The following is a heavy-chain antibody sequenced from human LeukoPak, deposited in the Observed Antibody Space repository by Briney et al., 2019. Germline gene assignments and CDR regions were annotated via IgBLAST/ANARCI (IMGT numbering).Heavy chain of an antibody. Sequence: GGSLRLSCAASGFTFDDYAMHWVRQAPGKGLEWVSGISWNSGSIGYADSVKGRFTISRDNAKNSLYLQMNSLRAEDTALYYCAKDMKGGHSYGYTFDYWGQGTLVTVSS. CDR3: AKDMKGGHSYGYTFDY. CDR2: ISWNSGSI. J-gene: IGHJ4*02. D-gene: IGHD5-18*01. CDR1: GFTFDDYA. V-gene: IGHV3-9*01.